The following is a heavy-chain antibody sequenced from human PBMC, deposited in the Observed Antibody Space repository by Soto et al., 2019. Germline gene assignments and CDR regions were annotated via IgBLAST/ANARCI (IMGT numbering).Heavy chain of an antibody. Sequence: QLQLQESGPGLVKPSETLSLTCNVSGDSINSTSYYWGWIRQPPGKGLEWIGSIFYSGSTYYNPSLKSRVSLSIDTSKNHFSLKLASLTAADTAVYYCARRRAGTGCFDYWGQGTLVTVSS. CDR3: ARRRAGTGCFDY. D-gene: IGHD6-13*01. V-gene: IGHV4-39*02. CDR2: IFYSGST. CDR1: GDSINSTSYY. J-gene: IGHJ4*02.